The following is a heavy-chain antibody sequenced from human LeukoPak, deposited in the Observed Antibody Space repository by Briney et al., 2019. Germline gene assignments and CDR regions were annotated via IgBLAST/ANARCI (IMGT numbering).Heavy chain of an antibody. CDR2: MNPNSGNT. Sequence: ASVKVSCKASGYTFTIYNINWVRQATGQGLEWMGWMNPNSGNTGYAQKFQGRVTITRNTSISTTYMELSGLRSEDTAVYYCARADGSSSISYYHMDVWGKGTTVIVSS. V-gene: IGHV1-8*03. D-gene: IGHD6-6*01. J-gene: IGHJ6*03. CDR1: GYTFTIYN. CDR3: ARADGSSSISYYHMDV.